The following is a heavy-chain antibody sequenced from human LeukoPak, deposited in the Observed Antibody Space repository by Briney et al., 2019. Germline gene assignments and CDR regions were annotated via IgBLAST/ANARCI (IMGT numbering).Heavy chain of an antibody. CDR2: INPSGGST. CDR3: ARAGYWAATGYATN. Sequence: ASVKDSCKASGYTFTSYYIHWVRQAPGQGLEWMGIINPSGGSTNYAQKFQGRVTMTRDTSTSTVYMEVSSLRSEDTAVYYCARAGYWAATGYATNWGQGTLVTVSS. J-gene: IGHJ4*02. CDR1: GYTFTSYY. V-gene: IGHV1-46*01. D-gene: IGHD6-13*01.